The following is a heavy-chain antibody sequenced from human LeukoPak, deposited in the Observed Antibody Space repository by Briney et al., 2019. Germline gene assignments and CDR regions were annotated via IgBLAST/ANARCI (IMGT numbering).Heavy chain of an antibody. CDR2: ISYGGSNK. V-gene: IGHV3-30-3*01. D-gene: IGHD2-2*01. J-gene: IGHJ5*02. CDR1: GFTFSIYA. Sequence: GGSLTLFCTASGFTFSIYAMHCLREARRMGLEWGGVISYGGSNKYYADSVKGRFTISRDNSKNTPYLQMNSLRAEDTAVYYCARDRMGYCSSTSCSPSWLDPWGQGTLVTVSS. CDR3: ARDRMGYCSSTSCSPSWLDP.